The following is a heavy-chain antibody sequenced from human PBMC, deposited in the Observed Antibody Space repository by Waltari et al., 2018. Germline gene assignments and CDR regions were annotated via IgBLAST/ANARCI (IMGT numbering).Heavy chain of an antibody. J-gene: IGHJ4*02. CDR1: GYSISSGYY. V-gene: IGHV4-38-2*02. D-gene: IGHD3-3*01. Sequence: QVQLQESGPGLVKPSETLSLTCTVSGYSISSGYYWGWIRQPPGKGLEWIGSIYHSGSTYYNPSRKSRVTISVDTSKNQFSLKLSSVTAADTAVYYCAGADFWSGYYYSDYWGQGTLVTVSS. CDR2: IYHSGST. CDR3: AGADFWSGYYYSDY.